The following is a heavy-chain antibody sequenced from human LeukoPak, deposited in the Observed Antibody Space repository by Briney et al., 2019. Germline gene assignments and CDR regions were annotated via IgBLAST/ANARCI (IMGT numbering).Heavy chain of an antibody. Sequence: GESLKISCKGSGYSFTSYWIGWVRQMPGKGLEWMGIIYPGDSDTRYSPSFQGQVTISADKSISTAYLQWSSLKASDTAMYYCARRAPYYGSGSPKYYFDYWGQGTLVTVSS. CDR2: IYPGDSDT. D-gene: IGHD3-10*01. CDR1: GYSFTSYW. CDR3: ARRAPYYGSGSPKYYFDY. J-gene: IGHJ4*02. V-gene: IGHV5-51*01.